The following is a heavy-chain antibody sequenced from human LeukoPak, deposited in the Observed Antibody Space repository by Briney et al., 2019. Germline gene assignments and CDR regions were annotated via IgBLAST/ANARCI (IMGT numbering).Heavy chain of an antibody. Sequence: GGSLRLSCAASGFTFSSYDMDWVRQAPGKGLEWVSYISGSSRTTYYADSVKGRFIISRDNAKNSLYLQMNSLRAEDTAVYYCAREGAGSGWYDDAFDIWGQGTMVTVSS. CDR2: ISGSSRTT. V-gene: IGHV3-48*01. CDR1: GFTFSSYD. CDR3: AREGAGSGWYDDAFDI. J-gene: IGHJ3*02. D-gene: IGHD6-19*01.